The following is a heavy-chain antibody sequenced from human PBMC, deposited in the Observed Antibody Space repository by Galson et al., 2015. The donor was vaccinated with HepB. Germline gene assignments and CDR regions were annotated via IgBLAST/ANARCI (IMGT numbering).Heavy chain of an antibody. Sequence: CAISGDSVSSNSAAWNWIRQSPSRGLEWLGRTYYRSKWYNEYAVSVKSRVTINPDTSKNQFSLQLNSVTPDDTAVYFCARTGGWFDLWGQGTLVTVSS. V-gene: IGHV6-1*01. CDR1: GDSVSSNSAA. CDR2: TYYRSKWYN. D-gene: IGHD1-1*01. J-gene: IGHJ5*02. CDR3: ARTGGWFDL.